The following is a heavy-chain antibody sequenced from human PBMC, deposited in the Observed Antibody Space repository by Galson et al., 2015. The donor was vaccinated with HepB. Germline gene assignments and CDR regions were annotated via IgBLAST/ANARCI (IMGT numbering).Heavy chain of an antibody. CDR2: ISDSGNT. Sequence: ETLSLTCTVSGNSISTYYWGWIRHPRGKGLEWIAYISDSGNTKYNPSLKSRFTISVDTSKNQFSLKLTAVTAADSAVYFCASTNYWAPVYYAMDVWGQGTTVTVSS. CDR3: ASTNYWAPVYYAMDV. J-gene: IGHJ6*02. V-gene: IGHV4-59*01. D-gene: IGHD2-8*01. CDR1: GNSISTYY.